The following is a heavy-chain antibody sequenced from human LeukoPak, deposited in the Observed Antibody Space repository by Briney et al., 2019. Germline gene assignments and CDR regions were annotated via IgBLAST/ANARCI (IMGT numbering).Heavy chain of an antibody. CDR1: GFTFGDYA. CDR3: AKDIGYDFWSGLDY. CDR2: ISWNSGSI. J-gene: IGHJ4*02. Sequence: GGSLRLSCAASGFTFGDYAMHWVRQAPGKGLEWVSGISWNSGSIGYADSVKGRFTISRDNAKNSLYLQMNSLRAEDMALYYCAKDIGYDFWSGLDYWGQGTLVTVSS. D-gene: IGHD3-3*01. V-gene: IGHV3-9*03.